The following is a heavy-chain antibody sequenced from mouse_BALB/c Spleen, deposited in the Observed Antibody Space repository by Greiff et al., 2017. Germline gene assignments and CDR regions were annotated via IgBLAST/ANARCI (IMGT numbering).Heavy chain of an antibody. D-gene: IGHD2-2*01. Sequence: EVKVVESGGGLVKPGGSLKLSCAASGFTFSSYAMSWVRQTPEKRLEWVATISSGGSYTYYPDSVKGRFTISRDNAKNTLYLQMSSLRSEDTAMYYCARGYDEGFAYWGQGTLVTVSA. CDR3: ARGYDEGFAY. V-gene: IGHV5-9-3*01. CDR2: ISSGGSYT. CDR1: GFTFSSYA. J-gene: IGHJ3*01.